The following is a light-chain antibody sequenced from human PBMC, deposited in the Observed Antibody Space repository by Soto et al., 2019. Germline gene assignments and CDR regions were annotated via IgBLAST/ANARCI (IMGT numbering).Light chain of an antibody. V-gene: IGKV3-15*01. CDR2: GAS. Sequence: EIVMTQSPATLSVSPGERATLSCRASQSVSSNLAWYQQKPGQAPRLLIYGASTRATGIPARFSGSGSGTEFTLTISSLQSEDFLVYYCQQYNNWPPWTFGQGTKVEIK. CDR3: QQYNNWPPWT. J-gene: IGKJ1*01. CDR1: QSVSSN.